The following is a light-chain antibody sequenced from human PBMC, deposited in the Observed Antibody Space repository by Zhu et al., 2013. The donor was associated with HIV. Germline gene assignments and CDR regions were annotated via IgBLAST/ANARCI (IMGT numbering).Light chain of an antibody. J-gene: IGKJ4*01. CDR2: DAS. CDR3: QQYGSSPLT. Sequence: EIVLTQSPVTLSLSPGERATLSCGASQSVSSSYLAWYQQRPGLAPRLLIYDASTRATGIPDRFSGSGSGTDFTLTISRLEPEDFALYYCQQYGSSPLTFGGGTQGGDQT. V-gene: IGKV3D-20*01. CDR1: QSVSSSY.